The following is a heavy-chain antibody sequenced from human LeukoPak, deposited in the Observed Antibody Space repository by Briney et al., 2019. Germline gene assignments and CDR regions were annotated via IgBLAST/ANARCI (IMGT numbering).Heavy chain of an antibody. J-gene: IGHJ6*03. V-gene: IGHV1-69*13. D-gene: IGHD2-15*01. CDR1: GGTFSSYA. CDR3: AILGYCSGGSCYSGYYYYYMDV. CDR2: IIPIFGTA. Sequence: SVKVSCKASGGTFSSYAISWVRQAPGQGLEWMGGIIPIFGTANYAQKFQGRVTITADESTSTAYMELSSLRSEDTAVYYCAILGYCSGGSCYSGYYYYYMDVWGKGTTVTVSS.